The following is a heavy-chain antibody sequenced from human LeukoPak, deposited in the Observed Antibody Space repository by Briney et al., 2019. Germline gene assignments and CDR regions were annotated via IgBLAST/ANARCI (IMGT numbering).Heavy chain of an antibody. CDR1: GGSFSGYY. J-gene: IGHJ6*02. Sequence: PSETLSLTCAVYGGSFSGYYWSWIRQPPGKGLEWIGENNHSGSTNYNPSLKSRVTTSVDTSKNQFSLKLSSVTAADTAVYYCARGPPSPVEANCGMDVWGQGTTVTVSS. V-gene: IGHV4-34*01. CDR3: ARGPPSPVEANCGMDV. CDR2: NNHSGST.